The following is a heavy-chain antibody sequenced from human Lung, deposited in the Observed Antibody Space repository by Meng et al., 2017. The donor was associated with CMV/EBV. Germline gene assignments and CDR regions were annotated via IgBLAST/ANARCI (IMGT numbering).Heavy chain of an antibody. V-gene: IGHV7-4-1*02. J-gene: IGHJ5*02. CDR2: ISTNTGTP. Sequence: QGRGVRSGSEWKRPGASVEWSGKASGYTFRTYTIKWVRQAHGRGLEWMGWISTNTGTPTYTQGFTGRCVFSLDTSVSTAYLQISSLKAEDTAVYYCARGGNFDPWGQGTLVTVSS. D-gene: IGHD2/OR15-2a*01. CDR3: ARGGNFDP. CDR1: GYTFRTYT.